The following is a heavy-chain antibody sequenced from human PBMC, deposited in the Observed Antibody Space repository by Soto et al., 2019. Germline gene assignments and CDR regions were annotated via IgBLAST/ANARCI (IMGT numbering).Heavy chain of an antibody. CDR3: AKIDRIGVPWVRGYSGYDSDY. Sequence: GGSLRLSCAASGFTFSSYGMHWVRQAPGKGLEWVAVISYDGSNKYYADSVKGRFTISRDNSKNTLYLQMNSLRAEDTAVYYCAKIDRIGVPWVRGYSGYDSDYWGQGTLVTVSS. J-gene: IGHJ4*02. CDR1: GFTFSSYG. V-gene: IGHV3-30*18. D-gene: IGHD5-12*01. CDR2: ISYDGSNK.